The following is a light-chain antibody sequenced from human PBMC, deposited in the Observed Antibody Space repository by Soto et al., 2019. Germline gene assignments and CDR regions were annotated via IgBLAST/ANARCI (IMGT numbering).Light chain of an antibody. Sequence: QSVLTQPPSVSGSPGQSVTISCTGTGSDVGSYNRVSWYQQPPDTAPKLMLYEVSYRPSGVPDRFSGSKSGNTASLTISGLQAEDVADYYCSSYTSSGTYVFGPGTKLTVL. CDR2: EVS. J-gene: IGLJ1*01. CDR1: GSDVGSYNR. V-gene: IGLV2-18*02. CDR3: SSYTSSGTYV.